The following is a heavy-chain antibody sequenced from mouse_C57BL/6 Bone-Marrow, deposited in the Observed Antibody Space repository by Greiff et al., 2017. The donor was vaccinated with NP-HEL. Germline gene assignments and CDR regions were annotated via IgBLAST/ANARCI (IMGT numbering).Heavy chain of an antibody. CDR1: GYTFTDYE. CDR2: IDPETGGT. CDR3: TRSIYYDYDGRDY. V-gene: IGHV1-15*01. J-gene: IGHJ2*01. D-gene: IGHD2-4*01. Sequence: QVQLQQSGAELVRPGASVTLSCKAPGYTFTDYEMHWVKQTPVHGLEWIGAIDPETGGTAYNQKFKGKAILTADKSSSTAYMELRSLTSEDSAVYYCTRSIYYDYDGRDYWGQGTTLTVSS.